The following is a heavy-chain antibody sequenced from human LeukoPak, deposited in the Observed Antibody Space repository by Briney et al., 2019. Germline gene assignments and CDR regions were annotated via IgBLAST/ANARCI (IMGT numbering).Heavy chain of an antibody. Sequence: PSETLSLTCTVSGYSISSGYYCGRIRQPPGKGLEWIGSIYHSGSTYYNPSLKSRVTISVDTSKNQFSLKLSSVTAADTAVYYCARVGGSYKFDYWGQGTLVTISS. CDR3: ARVGGSYKFDY. J-gene: IGHJ4*02. CDR1: GYSISSGYY. D-gene: IGHD1-26*01. CDR2: IYHSGST. V-gene: IGHV4-38-2*02.